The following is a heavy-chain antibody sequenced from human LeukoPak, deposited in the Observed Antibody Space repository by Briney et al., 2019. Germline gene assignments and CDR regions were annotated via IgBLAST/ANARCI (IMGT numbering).Heavy chain of an antibody. Sequence: PGGSLRLSCAASGFTFSSYGMHWVRQAPGKGLEWVAFIRYDGSNKYYADSVKGRFTISSDNSKNTLYLQMNSLRAEDTAVYYCAKGLTRYCSGGSCYFDYWGQGTLVTVSS. CDR2: IRYDGSNK. CDR1: GFTFSSYG. CDR3: AKGLTRYCSGGSCYFDY. D-gene: IGHD2-15*01. J-gene: IGHJ4*02. V-gene: IGHV3-30*02.